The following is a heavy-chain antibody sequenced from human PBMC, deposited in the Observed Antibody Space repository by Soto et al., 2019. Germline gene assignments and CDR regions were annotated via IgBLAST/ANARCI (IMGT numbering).Heavy chain of an antibody. CDR3: VTNGHYYILTGYYPFDY. CDR2: INPSGGST. CDR1: GYTFTSYY. J-gene: IGHJ4*02. V-gene: IGHV1-46*03. Sequence: ASVKVSCKASGYTFTSYYMHWVRQAPGQGLEWMGIINPSGGSTSYAQKFQGRVTMTRDTSTSTVYMELSSLRSEDTAVYYCVTNGHYYILTGYYPFDYWGQGTLVPVSS. D-gene: IGHD3-9*01.